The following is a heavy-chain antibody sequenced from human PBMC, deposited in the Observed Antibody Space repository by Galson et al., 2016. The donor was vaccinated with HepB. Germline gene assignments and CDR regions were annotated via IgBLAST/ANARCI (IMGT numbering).Heavy chain of an antibody. D-gene: IGHD6-19*01. CDR3: AKAYSSGWYFFHY. CDR1: GFTFSSYA. V-gene: IGHV3-23*01. CDR2: ITGSGTST. J-gene: IGHJ4*02. Sequence: SLRLSCAASGFTFSSYAMSFVRQAPGKGLEWVSAITGSGTSTYYADSVKGRLTISRDNSKNTLYLQMNSLRAEDTAVYYCAKAYSSGWYFFHYWGQGALVTVSS.